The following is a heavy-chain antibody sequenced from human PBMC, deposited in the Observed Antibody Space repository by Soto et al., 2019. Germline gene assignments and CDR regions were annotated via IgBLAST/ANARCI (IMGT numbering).Heavy chain of an antibody. D-gene: IGHD3-3*02. Sequence: PSETLSLTCAVSGDSNNSSHWWNWVRQPPEKGLEWIGQISHSGSTNYNPSLTSRVTISVDKSKNHFSLKLTSVTAADTAVYYCAARHFWSRPWTDRRLDYWGQGTLVTVSS. V-gene: IGHV4-4*02. J-gene: IGHJ4*02. CDR1: GDSNNSSHW. CDR2: ISHSGST. CDR3: AARHFWSRPWTDRRLDY.